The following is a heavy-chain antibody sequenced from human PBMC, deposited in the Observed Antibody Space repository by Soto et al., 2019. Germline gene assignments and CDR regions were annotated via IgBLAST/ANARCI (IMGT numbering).Heavy chain of an antibody. D-gene: IGHD1-1*01. CDR3: AINNARLQLGGNYYYILDL. Sequence: QVQLVQSGAEMKEPGSSVKVSCKTSEGTFSSSAISWLRQAPGQGLEWMGGIIPLFRTPDYAQKFQGRVTIASDESTSTAYMALSSLISEDTAVYYCAINNARLQLGGNYYYILDLWGQGTTITVSS. J-gene: IGHJ6*02. CDR1: EGTFSSSA. CDR2: IIPLFRTP. V-gene: IGHV1-69*05.